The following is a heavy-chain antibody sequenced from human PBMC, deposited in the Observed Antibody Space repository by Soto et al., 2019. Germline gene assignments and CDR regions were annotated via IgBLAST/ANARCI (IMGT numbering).Heavy chain of an antibody. Sequence: QVQLQESGPGLVKPSQTLSLTCTVSGGSISSGAYYCSWIRQHPGKGLEWIGYIYYSGSTYYNPSLTSRVTISVDTSKNHFSLKLSCVTAADTAVYYCARGSRGGYYWGQGTLVTVSS. V-gene: IGHV4-31*03. D-gene: IGHD3-16*01. CDR3: ARGSRGGYY. CDR2: IYYSGST. CDR1: GGSISSGAYY. J-gene: IGHJ4*02.